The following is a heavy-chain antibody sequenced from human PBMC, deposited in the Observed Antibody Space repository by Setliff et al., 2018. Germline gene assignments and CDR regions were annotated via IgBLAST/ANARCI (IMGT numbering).Heavy chain of an antibody. CDR1: GGTFSSYA. J-gene: IGHJ4*02. D-gene: IGHD2-21*02. V-gene: IGHV1-69*10. Sequence: GASVKVSCKASGGTFSSYAISWVRQAPGQGLEWLGGIVPILATTNYAQKFQGRVTITADKSTSTAYMELSSLRSEDTAVYYCARGLAYCGGDCFLRTGFDYWGQGTLVTVSS. CDR3: ARGLAYCGGDCFLRTGFDY. CDR2: IVPILATT.